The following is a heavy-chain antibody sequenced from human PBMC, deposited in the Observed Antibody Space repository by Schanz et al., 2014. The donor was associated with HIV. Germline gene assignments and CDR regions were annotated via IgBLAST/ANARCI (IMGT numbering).Heavy chain of an antibody. CDR1: GFTFSDYA. J-gene: IGHJ4*02. CDR3: ARGGIWEWDQPDFDY. CDR2: ISWNSGSI. V-gene: IGHV3-9*01. D-gene: IGHD2-15*01. Sequence: VQLVESGGGVVQPGGSLRLSCAASGFTFSDYAMSWVRQAPGKGLEWVSGISWNSGSIGYADSVRGRFTISRDNAKNSLYLQMNSLRAEDTAVYYSARGGIWEWDQPDFDYWGQGTLVTVSS.